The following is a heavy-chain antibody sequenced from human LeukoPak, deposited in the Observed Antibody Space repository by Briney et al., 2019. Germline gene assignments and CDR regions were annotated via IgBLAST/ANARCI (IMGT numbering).Heavy chain of an antibody. J-gene: IGHJ6*03. CDR1: GYTFTSYG. CDR2: ISAYNGNT. CDR3: ARDVTDFWSGSYYYYYMDV. D-gene: IGHD3-3*01. V-gene: IGHV1-18*01. Sequence: ASVKVSCKASGYTFTSYGISWVRQAPGQGLEWMGWISAYNGNTNYAQKLQGRVTMTTDTSTSTAYMELRSLRSDDTAVYYCARDVTDFWSGSYYYYYMDVWGKGTTVTVSS.